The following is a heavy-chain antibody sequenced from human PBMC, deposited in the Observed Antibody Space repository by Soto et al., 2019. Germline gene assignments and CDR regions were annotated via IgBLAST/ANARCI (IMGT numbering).Heavy chain of an antibody. CDR3: AKDRYYDIFTEDYNDYYHCGMDV. D-gene: IGHD3-9*01. Sequence: EGQLLESGGGPVQPGGSLRLSCAASGFSFSSYAMSWVRQAPGKGLVWVSTITGGGGGTYYAVSVKGRLTISRDNSKNTPYLQMNSLRAEHTPVYFCAKDRYYDIFTEDYNDYYHCGMDVWGQGTTVTVSS. V-gene: IGHV3-23*01. CDR2: ITGGGGGT. J-gene: IGHJ6*02. CDR1: GFSFSSYA.